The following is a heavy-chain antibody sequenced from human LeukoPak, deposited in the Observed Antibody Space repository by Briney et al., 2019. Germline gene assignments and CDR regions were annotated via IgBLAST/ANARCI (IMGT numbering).Heavy chain of an antibody. J-gene: IGHJ3*02. D-gene: IGHD3-16*02. CDR1: GFTVSSNH. V-gene: IGHV3-66*01. Sequence: GGSLRLSCAASGFTVSSNHMTWVRQAPGKGLEWVSVIYSGGSTYYADSVKGRFTISRDNSKNTLYLQMNSLRAEDTAVYYCVIRGELSLYGAFDIWGQGTMVTVSS. CDR2: IYSGGST. CDR3: VIRGELSLYGAFDI.